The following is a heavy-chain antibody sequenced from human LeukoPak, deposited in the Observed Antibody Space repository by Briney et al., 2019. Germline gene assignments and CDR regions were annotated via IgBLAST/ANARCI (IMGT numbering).Heavy chain of an antibody. J-gene: IGHJ3*02. CDR1: GFTFSSYS. CDR3: ARDRGYCSGGSCYSNAFDI. D-gene: IGHD2-15*01. Sequence: GGSLRLSCAASGFTFSSYSMNWVRQAPGKGLEWVSYISSSTTYIYYADSVKGRFTISRDNAKNSLYLQMNSLRAEDTSVYYCARDRGYCSGGSCYSNAFDIWGQGTMVTVSS. CDR2: ISSSTTYI. V-gene: IGHV3-21*01.